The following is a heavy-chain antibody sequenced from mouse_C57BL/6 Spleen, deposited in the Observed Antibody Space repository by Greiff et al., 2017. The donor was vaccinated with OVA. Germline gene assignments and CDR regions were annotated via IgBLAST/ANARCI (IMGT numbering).Heavy chain of an antibody. CDR3: ARVGRNYRWYGEV. Sequence: VQLQQPGTELVKPGASVKLSCKASGYTFTSYWMHWVKQRPGQGLEWIGNINPSNGGTNYNEKFKSKATLTVDKSSSTAYMQLSSLTSEDSAVYYWARVGRNYRWYGEVGGTGTTVTVSS. J-gene: IGHJ1*03. CDR1: GYTFTSYW. V-gene: IGHV1-53*01. D-gene: IGHD2-1*01. CDR2: INPSNGGT.